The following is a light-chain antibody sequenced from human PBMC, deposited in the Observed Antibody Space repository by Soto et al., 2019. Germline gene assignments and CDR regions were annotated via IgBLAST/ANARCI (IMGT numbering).Light chain of an antibody. J-gene: IGLJ2*01. V-gene: IGLV2-14*01. CDR1: SRDVGAYNL. Sequence: QSALTQPASVSGSPGQSITISCTGTSRDVGAYNLVSWYQQYPGKAPKLLIYEVRNRPSGISFRFSGSRSGNTASLTISGLLAEDEADYYCSAYTTRSTLVFGGGTKVTVL. CDR3: SAYTTRSTLV. CDR2: EVR.